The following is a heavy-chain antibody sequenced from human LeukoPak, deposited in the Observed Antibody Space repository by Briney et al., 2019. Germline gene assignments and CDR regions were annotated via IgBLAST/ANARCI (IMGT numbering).Heavy chain of an antibody. V-gene: IGHV4-39*01. CDR3: ASLDHALLTGYFDY. D-gene: IGHD3-9*01. CDR1: GGSISSSSYY. Sequence: PSETLSLTCTVSGGSISSSSYYWGWIRQPPGKGLEWIGSIYYSGSNYYNPSLKSRVTISVDTSKNQISLKLRSVTAADTAVYYCASLDHALLTGYFDYWGQGTLVTVSS. J-gene: IGHJ4*02. CDR2: IYYSGSN.